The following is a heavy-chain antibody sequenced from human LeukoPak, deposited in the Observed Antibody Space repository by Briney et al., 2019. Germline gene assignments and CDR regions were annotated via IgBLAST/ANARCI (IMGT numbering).Heavy chain of an antibody. CDR1: GFIFDDYA. D-gene: IGHD6-13*01. V-gene: IGHV3-9*01. J-gene: IGHJ4*02. CDR3: AKDQAAAPLNAFDY. CDR2: ISWNGDSI. Sequence: GRSLRLSCSASGFIFDDYAMHWVRQAPGKGLEWVSGISWNGDSIDYADSVKGRFTISRDNAKNSLYLQMNSLRAEDTALYYCAKDQAAAPLNAFDYWGQGTLVTVSS.